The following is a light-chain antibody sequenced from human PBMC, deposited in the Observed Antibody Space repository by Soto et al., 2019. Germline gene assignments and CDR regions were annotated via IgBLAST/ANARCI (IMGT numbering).Light chain of an antibody. Sequence: DILLTQSPATLSVSVGDRATLSCRASQGVAGNLAWYQHKPARTPELLIHGASTRETGIPARFSGSCSGTDFTLIINSLQAEDVAYYCCQQTNWFPITFGQGTRLEIK. J-gene: IGKJ5*01. V-gene: IGKV3-15*01. CDR2: GAS. CDR1: QGVAGN. CDR3: CQQTNWFPIT.